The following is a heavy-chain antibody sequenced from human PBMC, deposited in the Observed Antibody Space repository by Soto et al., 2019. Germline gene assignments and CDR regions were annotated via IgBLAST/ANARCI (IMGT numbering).Heavy chain of an antibody. CDR3: ARVFIRLELYYYYMDV. CDR1: GGSISTYS. Sequence: ETLSLTCTVSGGSISTYSWTWIRQPPGKAMEWIGYIYDYGSSYYNPSFESRVAFSVDTSKNQLSLEVTSVTAADTAVYYCARVFIRLELYYYYMDVWCQGITVNVS. V-gene: IGHV4-59*08. J-gene: IGHJ6*03. D-gene: IGHD3-9*01. CDR2: IYDYGSS.